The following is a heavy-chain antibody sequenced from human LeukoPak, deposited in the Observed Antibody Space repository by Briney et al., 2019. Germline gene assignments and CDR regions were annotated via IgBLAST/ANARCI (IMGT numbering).Heavy chain of an antibody. J-gene: IGHJ4*02. D-gene: IGHD1-26*01. CDR2: IYHSGKT. CDR1: GGSISDYY. Sequence: SETLSLTCTVSGGSISDYYCSWIRQPPGKGLDCIGYIYHSGKTNYNPSLNSRVTISVDTSKNQFSLRLNSVTAGDTAVSYCARLETSGSHNYFDYWGQGTLVTVSS. V-gene: IGHV4-59*08. CDR3: ARLETSGSHNYFDY.